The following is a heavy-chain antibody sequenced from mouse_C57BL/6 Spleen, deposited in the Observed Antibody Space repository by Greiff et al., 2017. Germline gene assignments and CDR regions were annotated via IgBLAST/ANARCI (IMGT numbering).Heavy chain of an antibody. V-gene: IGHV1-19*01. J-gene: IGHJ4*01. CDR2: INPYNGGT. CDR3: ARGGDSSYYYYAMGY. CDR1: GYTFTDYY. D-gene: IGHD1-1*01. Sequence: VQLKQSGPVLVKPGASVKMSCKASGYTFTDYYMNWVKQSHGKSLEWIGVINPYNGGTSYNQKFKGTATLTVDKSSSTAYMELNSLTSEDSAVYYCARGGDSSYYYYAMGYWGQGTSVTVSS.